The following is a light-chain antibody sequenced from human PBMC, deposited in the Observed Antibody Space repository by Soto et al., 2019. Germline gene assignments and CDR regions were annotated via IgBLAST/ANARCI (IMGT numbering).Light chain of an antibody. CDR1: QSVSSSY. CDR3: QKYGSSPPIS. Sequence: EIVLTQSPGTLSLSPGERATLSCRASQSVSSSYLAWYQQKPGQAPRLLIYGASSRATGIPDRFSGSGSGKVFSLSISRLELNYFEVYYCQKYGSSPPISSGPGTKVDIK. V-gene: IGKV3-20*01. J-gene: IGKJ3*01. CDR2: GAS.